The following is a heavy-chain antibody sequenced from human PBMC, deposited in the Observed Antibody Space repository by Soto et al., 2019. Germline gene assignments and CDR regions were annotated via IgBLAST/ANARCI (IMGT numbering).Heavy chain of an antibody. CDR1: GFTFSFLG. D-gene: IGHD2-2*02. Sequence: GGSLRLSCAASGFTFSFLGMHWVRQAPGKGLEWVAVIWSDGNNKYYADSVKGRFTISRDNSKNTLYLQMSTLRVDDTAVYYCARPFKYPLDAFAIWGQGTMVTVSS. V-gene: IGHV3-33*01. CDR2: IWSDGNNK. J-gene: IGHJ3*02. CDR3: ARPFKYPLDAFAI.